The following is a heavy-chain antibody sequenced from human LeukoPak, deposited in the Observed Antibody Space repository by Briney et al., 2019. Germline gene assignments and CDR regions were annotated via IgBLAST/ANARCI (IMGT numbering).Heavy chain of an antibody. CDR3: ARLDDLLSGYWGNYYYYMDV. V-gene: IGHV3-7*01. CDR2: IKQDGSEK. J-gene: IGHJ6*03. Sequence: GGSLRLSCAASGFTFSSYWMSWVHQAPGKGLEWVANIKQDGSEKYYVDSVEGRFTISRDNAKNSLYLQMNSLRAEDTAVYYCARLDDLLSGYWGNYYYYMDVWGKGTTVTVSS. D-gene: IGHD3-3*01. CDR1: GFTFSSYW.